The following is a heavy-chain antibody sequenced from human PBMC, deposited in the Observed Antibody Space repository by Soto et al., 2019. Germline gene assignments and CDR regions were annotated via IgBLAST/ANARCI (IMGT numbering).Heavy chain of an antibody. V-gene: IGHV3-23*01. CDR2: VSAGGDMT. Sequence: DVQVLESGGDLVQPGGSLRLSCAASGFTFNSYAMSWVRQAPGKGLEWVSSVSAGGDMTYYSDSVKGRFTISRDNSNNALFLQMNSMRIEDTDLYYCSRGDRGGSGSPASYYYSGLDVWGQGTTVTVS. J-gene: IGHJ6*02. CDR1: GFTFNSYA. CDR3: SRGDRGGSGSPASYYYSGLDV. D-gene: IGHD3-10*01.